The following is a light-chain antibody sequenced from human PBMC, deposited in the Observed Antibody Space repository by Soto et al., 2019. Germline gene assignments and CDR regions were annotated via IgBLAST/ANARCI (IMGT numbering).Light chain of an antibody. J-gene: IGKJ1*01. V-gene: IGKV1-5*01. CDR3: QQHDGYCA. CDR2: DAS. Sequence: DIHMTHSPSTLSAAVGDTVTITCRASESVGNWLAWYQQKPGKAPTLLLYDASTLASGHPSRFSGRGSGTEFTITISRLQADDFATYYCQQHDGYCAFGQGTKVEL. CDR1: ESVGNW.